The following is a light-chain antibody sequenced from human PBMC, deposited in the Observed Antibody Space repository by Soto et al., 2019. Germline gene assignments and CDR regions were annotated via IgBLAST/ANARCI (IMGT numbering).Light chain of an antibody. V-gene: IGKV3-15*01. J-gene: IGKJ4*01. CDR3: KQYNNWPIT. Sequence: EIVITHSPATLSVSPVERATLSCRASQSVSRNLAWYQQKPGQAPRLLIFGASTRATGIPARFSGSGSETEFTLTISSLQYEDFAVYHCKQYNNWPITFGGGTKVEIK. CDR2: GAS. CDR1: QSVSRN.